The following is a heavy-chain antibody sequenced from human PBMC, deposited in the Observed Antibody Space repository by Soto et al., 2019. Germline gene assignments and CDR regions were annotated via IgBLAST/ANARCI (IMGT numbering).Heavy chain of an antibody. D-gene: IGHD1-7*01. V-gene: IGHV1-69*12. Sequence: QVQLVQSGAEVKKPGSSVKVSCKASGGTFSSYAISWVRQAPGQGLEWMGGIIPIFGTANYAQKFQGRVTITADESTSTAYMELSSLRSVDTAVYYCASHGITGTWVYYYGMDVWGQGTTVTVSS. CDR3: ASHGITGTWVYYYGMDV. CDR2: IIPIFGTA. J-gene: IGHJ6*02. CDR1: GGTFSSYA.